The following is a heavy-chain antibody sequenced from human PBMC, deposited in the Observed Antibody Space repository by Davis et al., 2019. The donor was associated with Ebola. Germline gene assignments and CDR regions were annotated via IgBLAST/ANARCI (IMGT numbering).Heavy chain of an antibody. D-gene: IGHD3-3*02. V-gene: IGHV4-34*01. CDR2: INHSGST. CDR3: ARNIFGVVGY. CDR1: GGSFSGYY. Sequence: PSETLSLTCAVYGGSFSGYYWSWIRQPPGKGLEWIGEINHSGSTNYNPSLKSRVTISVDTSKNQFSLKLSSVTAADTAVYYCARNIFGVVGYWGQGTLVTVSS. J-gene: IGHJ4*02.